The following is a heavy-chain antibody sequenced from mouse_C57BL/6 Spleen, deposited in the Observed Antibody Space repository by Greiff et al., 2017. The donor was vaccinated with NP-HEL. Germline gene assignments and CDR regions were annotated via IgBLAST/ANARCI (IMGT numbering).Heavy chain of an antibody. Sequence: DVQLVESGGGLVKPGGSLKLSCAASGFTFSSYTMSWVRQTPEKRLEWVATISGGGGNTYYPDSVKGRFTISRDNAKNTLYLQMSSLRSEDTALYYCARDSSGYVNAWCAYWGQGTLVTVSA. D-gene: IGHD3-2*02. J-gene: IGHJ3*01. V-gene: IGHV5-9*01. CDR1: GFTFSSYT. CDR3: ARDSSGYVNAWCAY. CDR2: ISGGGGNT.